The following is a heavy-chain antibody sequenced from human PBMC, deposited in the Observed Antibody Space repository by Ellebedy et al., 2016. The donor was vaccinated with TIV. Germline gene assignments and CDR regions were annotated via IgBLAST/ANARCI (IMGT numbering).Heavy chain of an antibody. V-gene: IGHV3-64*02. J-gene: IGHJ4*02. CDR1: GFTFSNHA. CDR2: ISSNGGST. CDR3: ARAGFGELSRIDH. Sequence: GESLKISCAASGFTFSNHAMHWVRQAPGKGLEYVSAISSNGGSTYYADSVKGRFTISRDNSKNTLYLQMGSLRADDMAVYFCARAGFGELSRIDHWGQGTLVTVSS. D-gene: IGHD3-10*01.